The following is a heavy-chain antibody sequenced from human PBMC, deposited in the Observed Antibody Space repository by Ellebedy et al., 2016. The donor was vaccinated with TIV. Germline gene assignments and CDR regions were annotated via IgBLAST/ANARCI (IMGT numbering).Heavy chain of an antibody. V-gene: IGHV4-34*01. CDR1: GVSISSHY. CDR2: VNHRGGT. Sequence: SETLSLXXSVSGVSISSHYWSWIRQPPGEGLEWIGEVNHRGGTNYNPSLKSRLTISVDTSKKRFSLSLTSVTAADTAVYYCARYFNALDVWGQGTTVTVSS. CDR3: ARYFNALDV. J-gene: IGHJ6*02.